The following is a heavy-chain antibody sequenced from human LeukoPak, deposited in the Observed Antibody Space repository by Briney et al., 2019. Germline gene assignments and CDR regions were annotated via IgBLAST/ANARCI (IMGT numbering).Heavy chain of an antibody. V-gene: IGHV4-59*01. CDR1: GGSISSYY. J-gene: IGHJ4*02. CDR3: ARNIQPDY. Sequence: PSETLSHTCTVSGGSISSYYWSWIRQPPGKGLEWIGYIYYSGSTNYNPSLKSRVTISVDTSKNQFSLKLSSVTAADTAVYYCARNIQPDYWGQGTLVTVSS. CDR2: IYYSGST. D-gene: IGHD5-18*01.